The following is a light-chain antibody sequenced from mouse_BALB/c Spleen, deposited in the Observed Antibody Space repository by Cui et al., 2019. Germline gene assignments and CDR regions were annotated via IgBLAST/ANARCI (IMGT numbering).Light chain of an antibody. V-gene: IGKV4-80*01. Sequence: QIVITQSPAIMSASLGEEITLTCSSSSSVNYMHWYQQKSGTSPKLLIYSTSNLPSGVPSRFSGSGSGTFYSLTISSVEAEDAADYYCHQWSSYPWTFSGGTKLEIK. CDR2: STS. CDR3: HQWSSYPWT. J-gene: IGKJ1*01. CDR1: SSVNY.